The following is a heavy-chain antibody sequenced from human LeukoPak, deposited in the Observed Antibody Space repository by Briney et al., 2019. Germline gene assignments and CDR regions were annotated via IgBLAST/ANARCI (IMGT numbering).Heavy chain of an antibody. CDR2: IYYTGST. D-gene: IGHD5-18*01. CDR3: ARRAYSYGDFDY. Sequence: SETLSLTCTVSGGSISSYYWSWIRQPPGKGLEWIGYIYYTGSTNYNPSLKSRVTISVDTSKNQFSLKLSSVTAADAAVYYCARRAYSYGDFDYWGQGTLVTVSS. CDR1: GGSISSYY. J-gene: IGHJ4*02. V-gene: IGHV4-59*08.